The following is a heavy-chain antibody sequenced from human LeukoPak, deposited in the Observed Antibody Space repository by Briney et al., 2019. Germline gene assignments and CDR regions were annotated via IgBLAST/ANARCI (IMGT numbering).Heavy chain of an antibody. CDR2: ISGSGGST. CDR3: ARVPLHWNDGVDDSFDI. CDR1: GFTFTTYA. V-gene: IGHV3-23*01. J-gene: IGHJ3*02. Sequence: PGGSLRLSCAASGFTFTTYAMTWVRQAPGEGLEWVSGISGSGGSTYYADSVKGRFTFSRDNSKNTLYVQMNSLRVEETGVYYCARVPLHWNDGVDDSFDIWGQGTMVTVCS. D-gene: IGHD1-1*01.